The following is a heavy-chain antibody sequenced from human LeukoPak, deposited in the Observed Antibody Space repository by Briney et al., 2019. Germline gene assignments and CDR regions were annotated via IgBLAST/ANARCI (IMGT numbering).Heavy chain of an antibody. CDR3: ASYRGYSYGYYFNY. J-gene: IGHJ4*02. Sequence: PSETLSLTCTVSGVSISTYYWSWIRQPPGKGLEWIGYIYYSGNTNYNPSLKSRVTISIDTSKNQFSLRLNSVTAAGTAVYYCASYRGYSYGYYFNYWGQGTLVTVSS. D-gene: IGHD5-18*01. CDR2: IYYSGNT. CDR1: GVSISTYY. V-gene: IGHV4-59*01.